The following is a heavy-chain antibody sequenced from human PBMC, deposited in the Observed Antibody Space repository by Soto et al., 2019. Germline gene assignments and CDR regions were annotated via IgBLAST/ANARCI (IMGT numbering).Heavy chain of an antibody. CDR1: GFTFSSYG. V-gene: IGHV3-30*18. CDR3: AKSSPTYYYSHYYGMDV. CDR2: ISYDGSNK. J-gene: IGHJ6*02. D-gene: IGHD3-10*01. Sequence: GGFLRLSCAASGFTFSSYGMHWVRQAPGKGLEWVAVISYDGSNKYYADSVKGRFTISRDNSKNTLYLQMNSLRAEDTAVYYCAKSSPTYYYSHYYGMDVWGQGTTVTVSS.